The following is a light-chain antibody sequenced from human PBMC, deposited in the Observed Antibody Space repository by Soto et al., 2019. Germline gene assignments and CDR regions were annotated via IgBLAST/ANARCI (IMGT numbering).Light chain of an antibody. V-gene: IGKV1-12*01. J-gene: IGKJ4*01. CDR3: QEANSCALS. CDR2: AES. CDR1: QGISSW. Sequence: DIPMTQSPSSVSASVGYRVTITWRASQGISSWLAWYQQKQGKDPTLLIYAESSLQSGVTSRFSGSGSGTDFNLTIRSLQVEDFATYYCQEANSCALSFGGGIKV.